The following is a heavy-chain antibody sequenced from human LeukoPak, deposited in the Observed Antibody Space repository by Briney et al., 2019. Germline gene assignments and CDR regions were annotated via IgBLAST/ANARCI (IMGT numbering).Heavy chain of an antibody. J-gene: IGHJ6*03. Sequence: SETLSLTRTVSGGSIISYYWSWVRQSAGKGLEWIGSIYPSGSTEYNTSLKRRVTMSVDMSKKQFSLKLTSVTAADTAVYYCARLKFYDSTGYTPGYYMDVWGKGTTVTVSS. CDR1: GGSIISYY. CDR2: IYPSGST. CDR3: ARLKFYDSTGYTPGYYMDV. D-gene: IGHD3-22*01. V-gene: IGHV4-4*07.